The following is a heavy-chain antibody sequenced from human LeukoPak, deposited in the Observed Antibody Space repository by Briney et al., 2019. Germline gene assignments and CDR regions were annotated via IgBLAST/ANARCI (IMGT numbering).Heavy chain of an antibody. CDR1: GGSISSSSYY. CDR3: ARPRDPGNWFDP. V-gene: IGHV4-39*01. Sequence: SETLSLTCPVSGGSISSSSYYWGWIRQPPGKGLEWIGSIYYSGSTYYNPSLKSRVTISVDTSKNQVSLKLSSVTAADTAVYYCARPRDPGNWFDPWGQGTLVTVSS. J-gene: IGHJ5*02. CDR2: IYYSGST.